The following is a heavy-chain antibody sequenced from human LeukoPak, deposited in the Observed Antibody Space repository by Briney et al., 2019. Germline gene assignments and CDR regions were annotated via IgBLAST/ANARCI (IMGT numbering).Heavy chain of an antibody. CDR3: ARAGVVTAILGAFDI. J-gene: IGHJ3*02. D-gene: IGHD2-21*02. V-gene: IGHV3-30-3*01. CDR1: GFTFSSYA. CDR2: ISYDGSNK. Sequence: PGRSLRLSSAASGFTFSSYAMHWVRQAPGKGLEWVAVISYDGSNKYYADSVKGRFTISRDNSKNTLYLQMNSLRAEDTAVYYCARAGVVTAILGAFDIWGQGTMVTVSS.